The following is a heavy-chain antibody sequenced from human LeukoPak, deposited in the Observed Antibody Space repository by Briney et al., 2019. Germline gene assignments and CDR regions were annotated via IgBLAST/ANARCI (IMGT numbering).Heavy chain of an antibody. CDR2: MNSDGSIT. J-gene: IGHJ4*02. Sequence: PGGSLRLSCAASGFTFSSYSMNWVRQAPGKGLVWVSRMNSDGSITTYADSVKGRFTISRDNAKNTLYLQMNSLRTEDTALYYCVRSLNGDKDYWGQGALVTVSS. CDR1: GFTFSSYS. D-gene: IGHD7-27*01. CDR3: VRSLNGDKDY. V-gene: IGHV3-74*01.